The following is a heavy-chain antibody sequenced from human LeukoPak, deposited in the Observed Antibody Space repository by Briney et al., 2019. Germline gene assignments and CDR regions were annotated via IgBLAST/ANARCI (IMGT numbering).Heavy chain of an antibody. D-gene: IGHD5-12*01. J-gene: IGHJ4*02. CDR1: GYSFTNHD. CDR3: ARNSGLADC. V-gene: IGHV1-8*01. CDR2: MNPNSGNT. Sequence: GASVKGSCKASGYSFTNHDISWVRQATGHGLEWMGWMNPNSGNTGYAEKFQGRVTMTRDTSITTAYMELSSLRSEDTAVYYCARNSGLADCWGQGTLVTVSS.